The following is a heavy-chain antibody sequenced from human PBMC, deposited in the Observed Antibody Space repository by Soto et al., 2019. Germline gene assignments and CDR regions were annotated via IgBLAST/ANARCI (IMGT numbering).Heavy chain of an antibody. CDR1: GGYVSGGTYY. CDR3: AGDSPLSERSFDY. CDR2: IYYSGST. V-gene: IGHV4-61*01. Sequence: LQTNSLSNTVLGGYVSGGTYYWSWIQQPPGKNPEWIGYIYYSGSTHYTPSLKSRVTISVDTSKNQFSLKLSSVTAADTAVYYCAGDSPLSERSFDYWGQGTLVTVSS. J-gene: IGHJ4*02.